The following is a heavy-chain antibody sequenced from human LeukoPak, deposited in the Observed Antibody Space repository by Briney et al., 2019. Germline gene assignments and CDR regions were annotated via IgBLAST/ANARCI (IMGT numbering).Heavy chain of an antibody. J-gene: IGHJ4*02. CDR3: ARHLSVTPYFDY. CDR2: IYYSGTT. V-gene: IGHV4-59*01. CDR1: GGSISSYY. D-gene: IGHD4-17*01. Sequence: PSETLSLTCTVSGGSISSYYWSWIRQAPGKGLEWIGNIYYSGTTNYSPSLKSRVTISVDTSKNQFSLKLSSVTAADTAVYYCARHLSVTPYFDYWGQGSLVTVSS.